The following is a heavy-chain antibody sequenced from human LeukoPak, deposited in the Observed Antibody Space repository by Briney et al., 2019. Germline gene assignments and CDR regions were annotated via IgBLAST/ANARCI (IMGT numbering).Heavy chain of an antibody. V-gene: IGHV4-34*01. D-gene: IGHD4-4*01. J-gene: IGHJ4*02. Sequence: PSETLSLTCAVYGGSFSGYYWSWIRQPPGKGLEWIGEINHSGSTNYNPSLKSRVTISVDTSKNQFSLKLSSVTAADTAVYYCACRDYSNYDDYWGQGTLVTVSS. CDR1: GGSFSGYY. CDR2: INHSGST. CDR3: ACRDYSNYDDY.